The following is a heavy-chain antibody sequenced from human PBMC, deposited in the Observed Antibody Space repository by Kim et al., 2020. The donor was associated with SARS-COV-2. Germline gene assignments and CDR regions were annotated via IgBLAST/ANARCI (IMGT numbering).Heavy chain of an antibody. J-gene: IGHJ4*01. Sequence: GGSLRLSCAASGFIFNNYAMGWVRRAPGKGLEWVSSISGRGGNTYYARSVRGRVTISRDNAGDTVYLQLHSLTADDAAVYHCVRDRVLSGSSLFDHW. CDR1: GFIFNNYA. CDR2: ISGRGGNT. D-gene: IGHD3-3*01. V-gene: IGHV3-23*01. CDR3: VRDRVLSGSSLFDH.